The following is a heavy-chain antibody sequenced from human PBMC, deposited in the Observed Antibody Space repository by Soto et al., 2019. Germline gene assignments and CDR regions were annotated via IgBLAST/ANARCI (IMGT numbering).Heavy chain of an antibody. CDR3: AKEVTITTWYFDY. D-gene: IGHD1-1*01. CDR2: ISYDGNVA. J-gene: IGHJ4*02. V-gene: IGHV3-30*18. CDR1: GFTFSSYG. Sequence: QVQLVESGGGVVQPGRSLRLSCAASGFTFSSYGMHWVRQAPGKGLEWVTVISYDGNVAYYADSVKGRFTISRDNSKNTLYLQMNSLRTEDTAMYYCAKEVTITTWYFDYWGQGTLVTVSS.